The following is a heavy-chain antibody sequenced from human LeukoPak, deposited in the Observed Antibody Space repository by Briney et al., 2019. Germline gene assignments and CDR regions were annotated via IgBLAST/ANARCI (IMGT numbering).Heavy chain of an antibody. J-gene: IGHJ4*02. V-gene: IGHV1-24*01. D-gene: IGHD6-13*01. Sequence: GASVKVSYKVSGYTLTELSMHWVRHAPGKGLEWMGGFDPEDGETIYAQKFQGRVTMTEDTSTDTAYMELSSLRSEDTAVYYCAVGQQLTPDYWGQGTLVTVSS. CDR1: GYTLTELS. CDR2: FDPEDGET. CDR3: AVGQQLTPDY.